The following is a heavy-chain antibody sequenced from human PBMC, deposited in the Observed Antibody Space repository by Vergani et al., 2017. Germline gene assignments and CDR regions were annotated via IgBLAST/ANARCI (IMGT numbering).Heavy chain of an antibody. J-gene: IGHJ6*04. CDR3: ARDKRSAVTANTLGLHKVHMDV. D-gene: IGHD2-21*02. V-gene: IGHV3-21*05. CDR2: ISSSSSYI. Sequence: EVQLVESGGGLVQPGGSLRLSCAASGFTFSSYSMNWVRQAPGKGLEWVSYISSSSSYIYYADSVKGRFTISRDNAKNSLYLQMNSLRAEDTAVYYCARDKRSAVTANTLGLHKVHMDVWGKXP. CDR1: GFTFSSYS.